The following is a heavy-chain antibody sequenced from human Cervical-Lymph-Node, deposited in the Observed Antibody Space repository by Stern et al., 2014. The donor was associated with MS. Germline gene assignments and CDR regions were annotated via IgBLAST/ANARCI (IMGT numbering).Heavy chain of an antibody. V-gene: IGHV1-2*02. CDR3: AENMDV. CDR2: INPKNGDT. CDR1: GFTFSNYY. J-gene: IGHJ6*02. Sequence: VQLVESGAEVKKPGASVQVSCKASGFTFSNYYIHWLRQAPGQRPEWMGRINPKNGDTNYAPKFQGRATMTRDTAIGIPSLAVTGLRFADTAVYYCAENMDVWGQGTMVTVSS.